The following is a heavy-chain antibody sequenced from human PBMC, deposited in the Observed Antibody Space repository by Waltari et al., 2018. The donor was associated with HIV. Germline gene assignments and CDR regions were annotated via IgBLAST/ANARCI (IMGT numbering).Heavy chain of an antibody. D-gene: IGHD2-2*01. CDR3: ARDYCSSTSCLFDY. CDR2: ISNDGSNT. V-gene: IGHV3-30*03. J-gene: IGHJ4*02. CDR1: GFTLRSFE. Sequence: QVQLVESGGGVVQPGRSLRLPCSAAGFTLRSFEYPWVRTGPGKGLECVAFISNDGSNTYYADSVKGRFTISRDNSKSTLYLQMNSLRAEDTAIYYCARDYCSSTSCLFDYWGQGTLVTVSS.